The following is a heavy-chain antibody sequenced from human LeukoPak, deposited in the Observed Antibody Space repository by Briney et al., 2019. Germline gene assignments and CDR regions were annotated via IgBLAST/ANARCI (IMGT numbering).Heavy chain of an antibody. CDR3: ARGAGAGYNLQPFDY. Sequence: SETLSLTCTVSGGSISSYYWSWIRQPPGKGLEWIGYIYYSGSANYNPSLKSRVTISVDTSKNQFSLKLSSVTAADTAVYYCARGAGAGYNLQPFDYWGQGTLVTVSS. V-gene: IGHV4-59*01. D-gene: IGHD5-24*01. CDR1: GGSISSYY. CDR2: IYYSGSA. J-gene: IGHJ4*02.